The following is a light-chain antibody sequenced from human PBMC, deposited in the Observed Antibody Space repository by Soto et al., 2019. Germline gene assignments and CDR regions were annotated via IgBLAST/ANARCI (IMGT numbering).Light chain of an antibody. CDR3: QQYNSYSLT. CDR1: ESISTW. V-gene: IGKV1-5*01. J-gene: IGKJ4*01. Sequence: DIQMTQSPSTLCESVGARVTITCRASESISTWLTWYQQKPGKAPKLLIYDASSLASGVPSRFSGGGSGTEFTLTISSLQPDDSSTYYCQQYNSYSLTFGGGTKVDIK. CDR2: DAS.